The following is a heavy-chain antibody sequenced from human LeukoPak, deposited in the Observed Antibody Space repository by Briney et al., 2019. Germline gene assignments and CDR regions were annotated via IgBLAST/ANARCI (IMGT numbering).Heavy chain of an antibody. V-gene: IGHV3-21*01. Sequence: GGSLRLSCEASGFTFSTYAMSWVRQAPGKGLEWVSSISSSSSYIYYADSVKGRFTISRDNAKNSLYLQMNSLRAEDTAVYYCAPSSGGSCRSWGQGTLVTVSS. CDR2: ISSSSSYI. CDR1: GFTFSTYA. J-gene: IGHJ5*02. CDR3: APSSGGSCRS. D-gene: IGHD2-15*01.